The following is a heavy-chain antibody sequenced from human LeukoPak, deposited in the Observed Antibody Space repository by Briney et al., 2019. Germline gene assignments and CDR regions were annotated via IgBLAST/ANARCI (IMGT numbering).Heavy chain of an antibody. D-gene: IGHD3-10*01. CDR3: ATGYYGSGSYSHWFDP. V-gene: IGHV1-24*01. CDR2: FDPEDGET. CDR1: GYTLTELS. J-gene: IGHJ5*02. Sequence: GASVKVSCKVSGYTLTELSMHWVRQAPGKGLEWMGGFDPEDGETIYAQKFQGRVTMTEDTSTDTACMELSSLRSEDTAVYYCATGYYGSGSYSHWFDPWGQGTLVTVSS.